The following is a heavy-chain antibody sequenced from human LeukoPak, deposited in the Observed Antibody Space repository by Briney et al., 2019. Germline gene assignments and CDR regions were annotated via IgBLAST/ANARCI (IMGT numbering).Heavy chain of an antibody. J-gene: IGHJ4*02. CDR1: GGSISSSSYS. Sequence: SETLSLTCTVSGGSISSSSYSWGWIRQPPGKGLEWIGSIYYSGSTYYNPSLKSRVTISVDTSKNQFSLKLSSVTAADTAVYYCARRRRDILTGYSPFDYWGQGTLVTVSS. CDR2: IYYSGST. V-gene: IGHV4-39*01. D-gene: IGHD3-9*01. CDR3: ARRRRDILTGYSPFDY.